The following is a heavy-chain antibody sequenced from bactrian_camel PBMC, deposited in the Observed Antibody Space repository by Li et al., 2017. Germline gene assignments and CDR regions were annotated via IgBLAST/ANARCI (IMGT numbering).Heavy chain of an antibody. CDR3: AARRAQSVDGTLYLDHLVFED. D-gene: IGHD6*01. CDR1: GARYVSNC. Sequence: HVQLVESGGESVQAGGSLRLSCVVSGARYVSNCVAWFRQPPGKEREGVAAVDSDGLTRYAESAKGRFTISKDNAENTLFLHMSSLRPEDTGMYYCAARRAQSVDGTLYLDHLVFEDWGRGTQGTV. J-gene: IGHJ4*01. V-gene: IGHV3S55*01. CDR2: VDSDGLT.